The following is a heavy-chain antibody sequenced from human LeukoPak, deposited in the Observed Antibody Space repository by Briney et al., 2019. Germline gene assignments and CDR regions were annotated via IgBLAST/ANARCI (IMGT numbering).Heavy chain of an antibody. D-gene: IGHD1-26*01. CDR3: AKTHMWEDKFFDS. V-gene: IGHV5-51*01. Sequence: GESLKISCAYTFCNTWGGWVRQMPGKGLEWMGIIYVGDSQTRYSPSFQGQVTMYADKSNKIAYLQWSSLKASDTAMYYCAKTHMWEDKFFDSWGQGTLVTVSS. J-gene: IGHJ4*02. CDR1: YTFCNTW. CDR2: IYVGDSQT.